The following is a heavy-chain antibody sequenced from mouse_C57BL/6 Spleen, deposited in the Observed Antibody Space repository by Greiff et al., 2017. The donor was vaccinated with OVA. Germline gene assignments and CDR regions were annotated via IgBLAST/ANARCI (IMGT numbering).Heavy chain of an antibody. CDR1: GYAFSSYW. CDR2: IYPGDGDT. J-gene: IGHJ4*01. V-gene: IGHV1-80*01. Sequence: VQLQQSGAELVKPGASVKISCKASGYAFSSYWMNWVKQRPGKGLEWIGQIYPGDGDTNYNGKFKGKATLTADKSSSTAYMQLSCLTSEDSAVYFCARLEASCAIDYWGQGTSVTVSS. CDR3: ARLEASCAIDY.